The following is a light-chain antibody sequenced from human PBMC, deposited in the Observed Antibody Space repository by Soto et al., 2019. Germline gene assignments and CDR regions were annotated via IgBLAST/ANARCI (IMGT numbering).Light chain of an antibody. CDR3: AAWDDNLNAYV. J-gene: IGLJ1*01. CDR1: NSNVGGGYD. V-gene: IGLV1-47*02. CDR2: IGD. Sequence: QSVLTQPPSVSGAPGQTVTISCTGSNSNVGGGYDVHWYQQLPGSAPKLLIYIGDQRASGVSDRFSASKSGTSASLAISGLRSDDEADYYCAAWDDNLNAYVFGSGTKLTVL.